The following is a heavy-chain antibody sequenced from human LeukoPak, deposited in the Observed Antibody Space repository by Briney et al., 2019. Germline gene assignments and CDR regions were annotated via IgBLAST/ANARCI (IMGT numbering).Heavy chain of an antibody. CDR1: GFTFSSYA. D-gene: IGHD1-26*01. Sequence: QAGGSLRLSCAASGFTFSSYAMSWVRQAPGKGLEWVSAISGSGGSTYYADSVKGRFTISRDNSKNTLYLQMNSLRAEDTAVYCCAKVQGIVGPSDYWGQGTLVTVSS. CDR3: AKVQGIVGPSDY. J-gene: IGHJ4*02. V-gene: IGHV3-23*01. CDR2: ISGSGGST.